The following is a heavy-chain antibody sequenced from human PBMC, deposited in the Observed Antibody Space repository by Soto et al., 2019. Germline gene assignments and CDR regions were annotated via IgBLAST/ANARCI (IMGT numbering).Heavy chain of an antibody. Sequence: HPGGSLRLSCAASGFTFSSYAMHWVRQAPGKGLEWVAVISYDGSNKYYADSVKGRFTISRDNSKNTLYLQMNSLRAEDTAVYYCARPRYSRKYDAFDIWGQGTMVTVSS. V-gene: IGHV3-30-3*01. CDR1: GFTFSSYA. CDR2: ISYDGSNK. CDR3: ARPRYSRKYDAFDI. J-gene: IGHJ3*02. D-gene: IGHD6-13*01.